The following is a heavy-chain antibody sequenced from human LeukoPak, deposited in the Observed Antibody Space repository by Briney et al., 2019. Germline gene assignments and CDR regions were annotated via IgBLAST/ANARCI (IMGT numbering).Heavy chain of an antibody. V-gene: IGHV4-39*07. Sequence: SETLSLTCTVSGGSISSSIYYWGWIRQPPGKGLEWIGSIYYSGSTYYNPSLKSRVTISVDTSKNQFSLKLSSVTAADTAVYYCFAAWDSVLHYFDYWGQGTLATVSS. CDR1: GGSISSSIYY. D-gene: IGHD1-26*01. CDR3: FAAWDSVLHYFDY. CDR2: IYYSGST. J-gene: IGHJ4*02.